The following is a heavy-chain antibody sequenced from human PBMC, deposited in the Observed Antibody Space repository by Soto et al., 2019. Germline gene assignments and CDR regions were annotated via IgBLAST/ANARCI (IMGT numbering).Heavy chain of an antibody. Sequence: PGGSLRLSCAASGFTFSSYAMSWVRQAPGKGLEWVGFIRSKAYGGTTEYAASVKGRFTISRDDSKSIAYLQMNSLKTEDTAVYYCTGRVGDYYYGMDVWGQGTTVTVSS. D-gene: IGHD3-16*01. CDR1: GFTFSSYA. CDR2: IRSKAYGGTT. J-gene: IGHJ6*02. V-gene: IGHV3-49*04. CDR3: TGRVGDYYYGMDV.